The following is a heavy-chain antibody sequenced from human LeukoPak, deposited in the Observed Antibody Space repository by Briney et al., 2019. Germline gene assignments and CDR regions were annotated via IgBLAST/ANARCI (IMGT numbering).Heavy chain of an antibody. CDR1: GFTFSDYA. CDR2: ISGSGGST. J-gene: IGHJ4*02. V-gene: IGHV3-23*01. D-gene: IGHD6-13*01. CDR3: AKIISSSWYYFDY. Sequence: GGSLRLSCAASGFTFSDYAMSWVRQAPGKGLEWVSAISGSGGSTYYADSVKGRFTISRDNSKNTLYLQMNSLRAEDTAVYYCAKIISSSWYYFDYWGQGTLVTVSS.